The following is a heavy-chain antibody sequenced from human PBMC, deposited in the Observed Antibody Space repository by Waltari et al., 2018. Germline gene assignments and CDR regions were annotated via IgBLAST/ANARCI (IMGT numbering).Heavy chain of an antibody. CDR2: INPSGGST. V-gene: IGHV1-46*01. J-gene: IGHJ4*02. CDR3: ARDVGMVRGLPRY. Sequence: QVQLVQSGAEVKKPGASVKVSCKASGYTFTSYYMHWVRQAPGQGLEWMGIINPSGGSTRYEQKVQGRVTMTRDTATSTVYMELSSLRSEDTAVYYCARDVGMVRGLPRYWGQGTLVTVSS. D-gene: IGHD3-10*01. CDR1: GYTFTSYY.